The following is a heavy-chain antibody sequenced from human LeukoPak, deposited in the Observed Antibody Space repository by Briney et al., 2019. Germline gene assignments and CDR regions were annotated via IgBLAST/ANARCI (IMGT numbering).Heavy chain of an antibody. Sequence: SETLSLTCTVSGGSINSGGYYWSWIRQHPGKGLEWIGYIFYSGNGYFNPSLKGPATISMDTSKNQFSLKLSSVTAADTAVYYCAREVAVTTHFDYWGQGTLVTVSS. J-gene: IGHJ4*02. CDR2: IFYSGNG. CDR3: AREVAVTTHFDY. D-gene: IGHD4-17*01. CDR1: GGSINSGGYY. V-gene: IGHV4-31*01.